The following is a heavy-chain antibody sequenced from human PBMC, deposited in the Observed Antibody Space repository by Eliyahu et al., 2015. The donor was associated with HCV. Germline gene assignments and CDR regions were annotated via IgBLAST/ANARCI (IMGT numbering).Heavy chain of an antibody. Sequence: QVQLQESGPGLVQPSETLSLTCTVSGSPISSSSYYWGWVRQPPREGLEWIGGIYHTGYTYYNPSLKSRVTISLDTSTNQVSLKVTSVTAADTAVYYCARPGVLMGYSMDVWGQGTTVTVSS. CDR3: ARPGVLMGYSMDV. CDR2: IYHTGYT. V-gene: IGHV4-39*01. CDR1: GSPISSSSYY. D-gene: IGHD3-3*01. J-gene: IGHJ6*02.